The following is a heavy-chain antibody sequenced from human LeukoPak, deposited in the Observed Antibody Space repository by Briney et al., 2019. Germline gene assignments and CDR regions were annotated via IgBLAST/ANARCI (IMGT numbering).Heavy chain of an antibody. Sequence: GESLKISCEASGYSFTTYWIGWVRQMPGKGLEWMGIIYPGDSDTRYSPSCQGHVTISADKSLRTAYLKWSSMQASDTAMYSCARQHGSGSYYSRAIDYWGQGTLVTVSS. CDR3: ARQHGSGSYYSRAIDY. CDR2: IYPGDSDT. J-gene: IGHJ4*02. CDR1: GYSFTTYW. V-gene: IGHV5-51*01. D-gene: IGHD3-10*01.